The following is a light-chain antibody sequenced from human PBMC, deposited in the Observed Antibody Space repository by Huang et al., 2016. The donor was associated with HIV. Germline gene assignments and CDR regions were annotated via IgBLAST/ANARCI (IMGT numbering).Light chain of an antibody. CDR2: GAS. CDR3: QQYNEWPRT. V-gene: IGKV3D-15*01. CDR1: QSVNHN. Sequence: VMTQSPATLPVSPGERATLSCRARQSVNHNLAWYQKKPVQAPRLVIYGASTRATDIPARFRGSGSGTNFTLTNNSLQSEDFALYFCQQYNEWPRTFGQGTKVEVK. J-gene: IGKJ1*01.